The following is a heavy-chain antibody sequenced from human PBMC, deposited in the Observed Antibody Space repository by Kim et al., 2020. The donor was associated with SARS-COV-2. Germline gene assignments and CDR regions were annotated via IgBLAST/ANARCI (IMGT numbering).Heavy chain of an antibody. CDR3: ARTPTDRPGPMKTYYDSSGYYFWFDP. CDR2: IKQDGSEK. Sequence: GGSLRLSCAASGFTFSSYWMSWVRQAPGKGLEWVANIKQDGSEKYYVDSVKGRFTISRDNAKNSLYLQMNSLRAEDTAVYYCARTPTDRPGPMKTYYDSSGYYFWFDPWGQGTLVTVSS. D-gene: IGHD3-22*01. J-gene: IGHJ5*02. CDR1: GFTFSSYW. V-gene: IGHV3-7*03.